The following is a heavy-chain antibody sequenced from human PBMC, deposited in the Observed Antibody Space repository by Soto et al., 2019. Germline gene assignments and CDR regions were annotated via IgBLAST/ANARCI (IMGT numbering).Heavy chain of an antibody. CDR2: IKGDGSGI. Sequence: GGSLRLSCAASGFIFSGYWMHWVRQAPGKGLVWVSRIKGDGSGITYADSAKGRFTISRDNAKKMLNLQMSSLRAEDTAVYYCARAICSGGRCFLLDLWGQGTLVTVSS. D-gene: IGHD2-15*01. V-gene: IGHV3-74*03. J-gene: IGHJ5*02. CDR3: ARAICSGGRCFLLDL. CDR1: GFIFSGYW.